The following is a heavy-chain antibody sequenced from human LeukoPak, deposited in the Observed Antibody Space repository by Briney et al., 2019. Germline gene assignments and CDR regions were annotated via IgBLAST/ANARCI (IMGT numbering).Heavy chain of an antibody. V-gene: IGHV3-23*01. J-gene: IGHJ4*02. CDR3: AKDYCTITTCSFDS. CDR1: GFTFSSYA. CDR2: ISGSGDTT. Sequence: GRSLRLSCAASGFTFSSYAMSWVRQAPGKGLEGVSGISGSGDTTYYADSVKGRFTISRDNSNNTLYLQMNILRAEDTAVYYCAKDYCTITTCSFDSWGQGTLVTVSS. D-gene: IGHD2-2*01.